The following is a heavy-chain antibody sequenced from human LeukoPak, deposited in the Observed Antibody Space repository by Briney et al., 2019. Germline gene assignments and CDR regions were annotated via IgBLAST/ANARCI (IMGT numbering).Heavy chain of an antibody. J-gene: IGHJ4*02. Sequence: SETLSLTCAVYGGSFSGYYWSWIRQPPGKGLEWIGEINHSGSTNYNPSLKSRVTISVDTSKNQFSLKLSSVTAADTAVYYCARGISRIYDYVWGGPLDYWGPGTLVTVSS. CDR3: ARGISRIYDYVWGGPLDY. CDR2: INHSGST. V-gene: IGHV4-34*01. D-gene: IGHD3-16*01. CDR1: GGSFSGYY.